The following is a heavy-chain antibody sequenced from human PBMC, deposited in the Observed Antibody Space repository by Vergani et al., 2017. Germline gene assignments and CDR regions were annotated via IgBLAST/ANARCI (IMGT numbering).Heavy chain of an antibody. Sequence: EVQLLESGGGLVQPGGSLRLSCAASGFTFNNYAMTWVRQAPGKGLEWVSSISASSPSTYSADSVKGRFTISRDNAKNSLYLQMNSLRAEDTAVYYCARDVGYCSSTSCYEWFDPWGQGTLVTVSS. V-gene: IGHV3-23*01. CDR1: GFTFNNYA. J-gene: IGHJ5*02. CDR2: ISASSPST. D-gene: IGHD2-2*01. CDR3: ARDVGYCSSTSCYEWFDP.